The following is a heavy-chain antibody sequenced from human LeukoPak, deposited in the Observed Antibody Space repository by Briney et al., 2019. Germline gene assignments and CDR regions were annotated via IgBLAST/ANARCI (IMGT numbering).Heavy chain of an antibody. D-gene: IGHD6-13*01. CDR2: ISSISSYT. Sequence: GGSLRLSCAVSGFNFSDYYMSWIRQAPGKGLEWVSYISSISSYTNYADSLKGRFTISRDSAKNSLYLQMNSLRAEDTAVYYCARARGRSSHYDYWGQGTLVTVSS. CDR3: ARARGRSSHYDY. V-gene: IGHV3-11*05. J-gene: IGHJ4*02. CDR1: GFNFSDYY.